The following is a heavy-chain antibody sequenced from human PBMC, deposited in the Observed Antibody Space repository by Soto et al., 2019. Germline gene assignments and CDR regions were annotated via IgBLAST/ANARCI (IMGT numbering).Heavy chain of an antibody. CDR3: ARVPGYNWNYYGMDV. Sequence: SVKVSCKASGGTFSSYAISWVRQAPGQGLGWMGGIIPIFGTANYAQKFQGRVTITADESTSTAYMELSSLRSEDTAVYYCARVPGYNWNYYGMDVWGQGTTVTVSS. CDR1: GGTFSSYA. V-gene: IGHV1-69*13. D-gene: IGHD1-20*01. CDR2: IIPIFGTA. J-gene: IGHJ6*02.